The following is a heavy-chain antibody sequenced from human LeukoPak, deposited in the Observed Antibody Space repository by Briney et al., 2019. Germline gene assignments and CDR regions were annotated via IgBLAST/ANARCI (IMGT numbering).Heavy chain of an antibody. J-gene: IGHJ3*02. CDR2: IIPILGIA. V-gene: IGHV1-69*04. D-gene: IGHD3-22*01. Sequence: SVKVSCKASGGTFSSYAISWVRQAPGQGVEWMGRIIPILGIANYAQKFQGRVTITADKSTSTAYMELSSPRSEDTAVYYCVITGDPTGDSSGYYRLKNDAFDIWGQGTMVTVSS. CDR1: GGTFSSYA. CDR3: VITGDPTGDSSGYYRLKNDAFDI.